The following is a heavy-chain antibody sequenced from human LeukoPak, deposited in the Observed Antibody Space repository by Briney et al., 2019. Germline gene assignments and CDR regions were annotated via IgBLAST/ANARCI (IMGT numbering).Heavy chain of an antibody. CDR2: INHSGST. D-gene: IGHD1-26*01. V-gene: IGHV4-34*01. CDR1: GGSFSGYY. J-gene: IGHJ5*02. Sequence: SETLSLTCAVYGGSFSGYYWSWLRQPPGKGLEWIGEINHSGSTNYNPSLKSRVTISVDTSKNQFSLKLSSVTAADTAVYYCARDRWTVGEFDPWGQGTLVTVSS. CDR3: ARDRWTVGEFDP.